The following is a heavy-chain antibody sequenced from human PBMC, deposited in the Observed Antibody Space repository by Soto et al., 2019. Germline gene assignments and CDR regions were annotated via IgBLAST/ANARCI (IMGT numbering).Heavy chain of an antibody. V-gene: IGHV3-7*03. J-gene: IGHJ4*02. CDR3: FGGNGGPQ. CDR2: IKPDGSAT. Sequence: GGSLRLSCATSDFTFRNYWMHWVRQAPGKGLEWVANIKPDGSATNYVDSVKGRFTISRDNVRNSVSLQMNSLRVEDTAVYFCFGGNGGPQWGQGTLVTVSS. CDR1: DFTFRNYW. D-gene: IGHD3-16*01.